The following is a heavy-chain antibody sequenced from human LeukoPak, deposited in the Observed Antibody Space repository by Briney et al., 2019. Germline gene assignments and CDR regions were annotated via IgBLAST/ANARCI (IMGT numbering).Heavy chain of an antibody. CDR3: ATILYYYDSSGYYFDY. D-gene: IGHD3-22*01. J-gene: IGHJ4*02. Sequence: GASVKVSCKVSGYTLTELSMHWVRQAPGKGLERMGGFDPEDGETICAQKFQGRVTMTEDTSTDTAYMELSSLRSEDTAVYYCATILYYYDSSGYYFDYWGQGTLVTVSS. CDR1: GYTLTELS. CDR2: FDPEDGET. V-gene: IGHV1-24*01.